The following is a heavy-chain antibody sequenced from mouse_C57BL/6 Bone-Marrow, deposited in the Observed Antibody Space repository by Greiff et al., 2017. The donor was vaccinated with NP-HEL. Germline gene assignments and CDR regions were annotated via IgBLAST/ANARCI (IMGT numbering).Heavy chain of an antibody. J-gene: IGHJ2*01. CDR1: GYSFTDYN. CDR2: INPNYGTT. CDR3: ARSIYYDPLFDY. V-gene: IGHV1-39*01. Sequence: VHVKQSGPELVKPGASVKISCKASGYSFTDYNMNWVKQSNGKSLEWIGVINPNYGTTSYNQKFKGKATLTVDQSSSTAYMQLNSLTSEDSAVYYCARSIYYDPLFDYWGQGTTLTVSS. D-gene: IGHD2-4*01.